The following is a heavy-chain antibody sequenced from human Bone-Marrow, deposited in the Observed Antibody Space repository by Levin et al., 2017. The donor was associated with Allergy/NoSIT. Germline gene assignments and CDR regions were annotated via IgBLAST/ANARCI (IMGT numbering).Heavy chain of an antibody. CDR1: GLTFLSYG. D-gene: IGHD5-24*01. Sequence: ASVKVSCNASGLTFLSYGFNWVRQAPGQGLEWMGGIIPIYGPPNYAQKFQDRVSITADKSTSTVYMDLSSLTYEDTAVYYCARDRREMATQSGMDIWGPGTTVTVSS. V-gene: IGHV1-69*06. J-gene: IGHJ6*02. CDR2: IIPIYGPP. CDR3: ARDRREMATQSGMDI.